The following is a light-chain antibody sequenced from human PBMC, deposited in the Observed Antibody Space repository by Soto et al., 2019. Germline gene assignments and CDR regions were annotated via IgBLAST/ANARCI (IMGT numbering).Light chain of an antibody. J-gene: IGKJ4*01. CDR3: QQRSDWPLT. V-gene: IGKV3-11*01. CDR1: RSVSSY. Sequence: EIVLTQSPTTLSLSPGERATLSCRASRSVSSYFAWYQQKPGQAPRLLIYDASTRAAGIPARFSGSGSGTDFTLTISSLEPEDFAVYYCQQRSDWPLTFGGGTKVEIK. CDR2: DAS.